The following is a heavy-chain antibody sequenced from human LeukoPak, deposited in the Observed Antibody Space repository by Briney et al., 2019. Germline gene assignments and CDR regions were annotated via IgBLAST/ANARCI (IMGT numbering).Heavy chain of an antibody. Sequence: GGSLRLSCAASGFTFSGYWMSWVRQAPGKGLEWVANIKQDGSEKYYVDSVKGRFTISRDNAKNSLSLQMNSLGVEDTAVYYCARRLLNYFDYWGQGTLVTVSS. D-gene: IGHD2-8*01. CDR1: GFTFSGYW. V-gene: IGHV3-7*02. CDR3: ARRLLNYFDY. J-gene: IGHJ4*02. CDR2: IKQDGSEK.